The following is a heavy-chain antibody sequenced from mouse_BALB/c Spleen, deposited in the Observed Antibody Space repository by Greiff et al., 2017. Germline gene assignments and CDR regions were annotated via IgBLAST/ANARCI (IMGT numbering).Heavy chain of an antibody. CDR3: TRSVYYGSSYVDY. V-gene: IGHV1S22*01. J-gene: IGHJ2*01. D-gene: IGHD1-1*01. CDR2: IYPGSGST. CDR1: GYTFTSYW. Sequence: LQQPGSELVRPGASVKLSCKASGYTFTSYWMHWVKQRPGQGLEWIGNIYPGSGSTNYDEKFKSKATLTVDTSSSTAYMQLSSLTSEDSAVYYCTRSVYYGSSYVDYWGQGTTLTVSS.